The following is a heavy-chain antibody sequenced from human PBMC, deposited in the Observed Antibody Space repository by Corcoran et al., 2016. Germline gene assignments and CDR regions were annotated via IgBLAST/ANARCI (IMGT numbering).Heavy chain of an antibody. J-gene: IGHJ6*02. V-gene: IGHV4-4*02. CDR1: GGSISSSNW. CDR3: ARVYLLWFGELFGYDYTMDV. CDR2: IYHSGST. D-gene: IGHD3-10*01. Sequence: QVHLQESGPGLVKPSGTLSLTCGVSGGSISSSNWWSWVRQPPGKGLEWIGEIYHSGSTNYNPSLKSRVTISVDKSKNQFALNLNTVTAADTAVYYCARVYLLWFGELFGYDYTMDVWGRGTTVTVSS.